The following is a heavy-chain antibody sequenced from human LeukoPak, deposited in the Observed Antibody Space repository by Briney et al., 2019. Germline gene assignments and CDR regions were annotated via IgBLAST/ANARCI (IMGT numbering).Heavy chain of an antibody. CDR2: IYYSGST. J-gene: IGHJ4*02. CDR3: ARVGYSNYLLDY. D-gene: IGHD4-11*01. Sequence: PSETLSLTCTVSGGSISSGGYYWSWIRQHPGKGLEWIGYIYYSGSTYYNPSLKSRVTISVDTSKNQFSQKLSSVTAADTAVYYCARVGYSNYLLDYWGQGTLVTVSS. CDR1: GGSISSGGYY. V-gene: IGHV4-31*03.